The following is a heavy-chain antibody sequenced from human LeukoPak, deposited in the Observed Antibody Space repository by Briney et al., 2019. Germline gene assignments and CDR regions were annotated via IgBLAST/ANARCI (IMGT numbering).Heavy chain of an antibody. CDR1: GFTFSSYW. J-gene: IGHJ6*03. CDR3: ARDRFRIAAAGLRVAYYYMDV. Sequence: GGSLRLSCAASGFTFSSYWMRWVRQAPGKGLEWVANIKQDGSEKYYVDSVKGRFTISRDNAKNSLYLQMNSLRAEDTAVYYCARDRFRIAAAGLRVAYYYMDVWGKGTTVTVSS. CDR2: IKQDGSEK. V-gene: IGHV3-7*01. D-gene: IGHD6-13*01.